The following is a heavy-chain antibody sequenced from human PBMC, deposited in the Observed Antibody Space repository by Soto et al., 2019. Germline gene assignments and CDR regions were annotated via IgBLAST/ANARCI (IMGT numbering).Heavy chain of an antibody. V-gene: IGHV4-61*01. CDR1: GGSVTSGSYY. CDR2: IYYSGST. J-gene: IGHJ4*02. Sequence: SETLSLTCTVSGGSVTSGSYYWSWIRQPPGKGLEWIGYIYYSGSTIYNPSLKSRLTMSVDTSKNQFSLRLTSATAADTAVYYCARLVYDTRLNYMYFDFWGQGALVTASS. CDR3: ARLVYDTRLNYMYFDF. D-gene: IGHD3-10*01.